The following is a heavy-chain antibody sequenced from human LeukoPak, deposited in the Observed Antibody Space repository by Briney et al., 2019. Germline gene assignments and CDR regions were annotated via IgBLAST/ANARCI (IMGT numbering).Heavy chain of an antibody. Sequence: PSETLSLTCTVSGGSISSGSYYWSWIRQPAGKGLEWIGRIYTSGSTNYNPSLKSRVTISVDTSKNQFSLKLSSVTAADTAVYYCARGRGIVKFDYWGQGTPVTVSS. D-gene: IGHD1-26*01. CDR2: IYTSGST. V-gene: IGHV4-61*02. J-gene: IGHJ4*02. CDR3: ARGRGIVKFDY. CDR1: GGSISSGSYY.